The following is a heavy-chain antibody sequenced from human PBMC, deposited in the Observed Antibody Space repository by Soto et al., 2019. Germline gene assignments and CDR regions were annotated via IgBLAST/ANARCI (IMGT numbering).Heavy chain of an antibody. J-gene: IGHJ4*02. Sequence: QVQLQESGPGLVKPSQTLSLTCTVSGGSISNVNYCWSWIRQPPDKGLEWIGQIYNGGSTYNNPSITSRVTISVDTSKNQFSLQLSSVSAADPAVYYCARGPSGEKVDYWGQGTLVTVSS. V-gene: IGHV4-30-4*01. CDR2: IYNGGST. CDR3: ARGPSGEKVDY. D-gene: IGHD7-27*01. CDR1: GGSISNVNYC.